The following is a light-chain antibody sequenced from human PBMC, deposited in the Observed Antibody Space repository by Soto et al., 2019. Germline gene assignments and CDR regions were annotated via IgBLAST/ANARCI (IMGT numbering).Light chain of an antibody. J-gene: IGLJ1*01. CDR1: SSDVGGYNY. CDR2: EVS. CDR3: SSYTSSSTYV. Sequence: QSGLTQPASVSGSPGQSITISCTGTSSDVGGYNYVSWYQQHPGKAPKLMIYEVSNRPSGVSNRFSGSKSGNTASLTISGLQAEDEADYYCSSYTSSSTYVFGTGTKVTGL. V-gene: IGLV2-14*01.